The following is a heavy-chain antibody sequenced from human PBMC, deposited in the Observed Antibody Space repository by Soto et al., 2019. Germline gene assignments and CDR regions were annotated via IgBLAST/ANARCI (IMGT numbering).Heavy chain of an antibody. J-gene: IGHJ6*02. CDR3: ARAGYSSGWYFPHRSHYYYGMDV. Sequence: PGGSLRLSCAASGFTFSSYSMNWVRQAPGKGLEWVSYISSSSSTIYYADSVKGRFTISRDNAKNSLYLQMNSLRDEDTAVYYCARAGYSSGWYFPHRSHYYYGMDVWGQGTTVTVSS. CDR2: ISSSSSTI. D-gene: IGHD6-19*01. CDR1: GFTFSSYS. V-gene: IGHV3-48*02.